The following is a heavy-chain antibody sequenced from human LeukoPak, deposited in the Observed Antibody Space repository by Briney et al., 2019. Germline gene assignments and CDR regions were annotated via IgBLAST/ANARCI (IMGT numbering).Heavy chain of an antibody. D-gene: IGHD1-1*01. V-gene: IGHV4-59*01. CDR3: ARKLERPSGNWFDP. CDR1: GGSISSYY. CDR2: IYYSGST. J-gene: IGHJ5*02. Sequence: SETLSLTCTVSGGSISSYYWSWIRQPPGKGLEWIGYIYYSGSTNYNPSLKSRVTISVDTSKNQFSLKLSSVTAADTAVYYCARKLERPSGNWFDPWGQGTLVTVSS.